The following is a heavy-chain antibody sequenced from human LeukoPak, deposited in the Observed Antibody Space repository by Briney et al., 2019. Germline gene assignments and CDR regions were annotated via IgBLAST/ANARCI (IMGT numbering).Heavy chain of an antibody. CDR1: GGSISSYY. Sequence: PSETLSPTCTVSGGSISSYYWSWIRQPAGKGLEWIGEINHSGSTNYNPSLKSRVTISVDTSKNQFSLKLSSVTAADMAVYYCARVRGNRGKYFDYWGQGTLVTVSS. CDR2: INHSGST. V-gene: IGHV4-34*01. CDR3: ARVRGNRGKYFDY. D-gene: IGHD3-16*01. J-gene: IGHJ4*02.